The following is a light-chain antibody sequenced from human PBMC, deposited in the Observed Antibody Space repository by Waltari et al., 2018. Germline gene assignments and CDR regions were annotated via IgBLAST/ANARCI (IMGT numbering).Light chain of an antibody. CDR1: QSISNY. CDR2: GAS. V-gene: IGKV3-15*01. CDR3: QQYNSWPDT. J-gene: IGKJ2*01. Sequence: ELMMTQSPATLSVSPGKRVALSCRASQSISNYLAWYQQKPGQAPRLLIYGASSRTTGIPARFSGSGSGTEFTLTISSLQSEDFAVYYCQQYNSWPDTFGQGTELEI.